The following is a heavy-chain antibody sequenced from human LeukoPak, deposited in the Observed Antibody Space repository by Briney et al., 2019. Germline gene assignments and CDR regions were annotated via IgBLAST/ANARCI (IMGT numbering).Heavy chain of an antibody. CDR3: AKGGSYYYGSGSSASLY. D-gene: IGHD3-10*01. J-gene: IGHJ4*02. Sequence: GGSLRLSCAASGFTFSSYAMSWVRQAPGKGLEWVSAISGSGGSTYYADSVKGRFTISRDNSKNTLYLQVNSLRAEDTAVYYCAKGGSYYYGSGSSASLYWGQGTLVTVSS. CDR1: GFTFSSYA. CDR2: ISGSGGST. V-gene: IGHV3-23*01.